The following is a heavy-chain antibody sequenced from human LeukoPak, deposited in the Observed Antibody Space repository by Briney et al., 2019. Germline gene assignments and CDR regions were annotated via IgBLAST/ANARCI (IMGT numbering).Heavy chain of an antibody. V-gene: IGHV1-69*05. CDR3: AKTLTAPLWFGGGYAELDY. CDR1: GGTFSSYA. CDR2: IIPIFGRA. Sequence: ASVKVSCKASGGTFSSYAISWVRQAPGQGLEWMGGIIPIFGRANYAQKFQGRVTITTDESTSTAYMELSSLRSEDTAVYYCAKTLTAPLWFGGGYAELDYWGQGTLVTVSS. J-gene: IGHJ4*02. D-gene: IGHD3-10*01.